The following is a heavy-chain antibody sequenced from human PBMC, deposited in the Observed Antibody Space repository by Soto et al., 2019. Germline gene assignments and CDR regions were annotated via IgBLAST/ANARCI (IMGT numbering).Heavy chain of an antibody. CDR3: PMVRGWLFMMDV. CDR2: ICHNGTT. Sequence: PSETLSLTCAVSGGSITNSPWWSWVRHAPGKGLELIGEICHNGTTNYNPSLESRVTMSVDKSKNQFSLNLRSMTAADTAVYYCPMVRGWLFMMDVGCQGTTVTLSS. D-gene: IGHD3-10*01. CDR1: GGSITNSPW. V-gene: IGHV4-4*02. J-gene: IGHJ6*02.